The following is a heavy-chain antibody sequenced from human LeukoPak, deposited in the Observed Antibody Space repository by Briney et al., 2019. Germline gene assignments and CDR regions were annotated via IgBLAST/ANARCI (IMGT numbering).Heavy chain of an antibody. CDR2: ISPNNGDT. J-gene: IGHJ4*02. Sequence: ASVKVSCKASGYSFTGFYIHWVRQAPGQGLEWMGWISPNNGDTNYAQKFQGRVTMTRDTSISTACMELSRLKSDDTAVYYCARPDYAQTFDYWGQGTLVTVSS. CDR1: GYSFTGFY. V-gene: IGHV1-2*02. CDR3: ARPDYAQTFDY. D-gene: IGHD4-17*01.